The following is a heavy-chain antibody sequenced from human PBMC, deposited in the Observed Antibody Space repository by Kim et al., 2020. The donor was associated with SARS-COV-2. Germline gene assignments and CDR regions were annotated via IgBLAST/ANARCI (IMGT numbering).Heavy chain of an antibody. CDR3: AKDIVVWSMVRGAYGGGMDV. Sequence: GGSLRLSCAASGFTFDDYAMHWVRQAPGKGLEWVSGISWNSGSIGYADSVKGRFTISRDNAKNSLYLQMNSLRAEDTALYYCAKDIVVWSMVRGAYGGGMDVWGQGTTVTVSS. D-gene: IGHD3-10*01. CDR1: GFTFDDYA. CDR2: ISWNSGSI. V-gene: IGHV3-9*01. J-gene: IGHJ6*02.